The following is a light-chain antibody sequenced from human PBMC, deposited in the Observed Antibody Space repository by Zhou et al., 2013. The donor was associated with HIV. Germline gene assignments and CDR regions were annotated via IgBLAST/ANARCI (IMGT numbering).Light chain of an antibody. CDR3: QQCNSYSGT. J-gene: IGKJ1*01. CDR1: QSISSW. CDR2: KAS. V-gene: IGKV1-5*03. Sequence: DIQMTQSPSTLSASVGDRVTITCRASQSISSWLAWYQQKPGKAPKLLIYKASSLESGVPSRFSGSGSGTEFTLTTSSLQPDDFAIYYCQQCNSYSGTFGQGTKVEIK.